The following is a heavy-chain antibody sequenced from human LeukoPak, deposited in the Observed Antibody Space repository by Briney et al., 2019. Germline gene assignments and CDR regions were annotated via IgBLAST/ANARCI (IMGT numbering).Heavy chain of an antibody. CDR1: GFTFSNCN. CDR3: ARIYDSGGYYPADS. Sequence: GGSLRLSCAASGFTFSNCNMNWVRQAPGKGLEWISYISSSSTTIYYADFVKGRFTISRDNAKNSLYLQMNSLRDEDTAVYYCARIYDSGGYYPADSWGQGTLVTVSS. D-gene: IGHD3-22*01. V-gene: IGHV3-48*02. J-gene: IGHJ4*02. CDR2: ISSSSTTI.